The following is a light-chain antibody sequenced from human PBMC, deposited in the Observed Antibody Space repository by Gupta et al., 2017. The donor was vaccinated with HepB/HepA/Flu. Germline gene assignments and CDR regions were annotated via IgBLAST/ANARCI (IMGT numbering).Light chain of an antibody. CDR3: YSRDSSGTHVI. V-gene: IGLV3-19*01. Sequence: SSELTQGPAVSVALGQTVRITCQGDSLRNDYADWYQPKPGQAPLLVIYDKNKLPSGIPDRFSGSSSGNTASLTITGAQAEDEADYYCYSRDSSGTHVIFGGGTILTVL. J-gene: IGLJ2*01. CDR2: DKN. CDR1: SLRNDY.